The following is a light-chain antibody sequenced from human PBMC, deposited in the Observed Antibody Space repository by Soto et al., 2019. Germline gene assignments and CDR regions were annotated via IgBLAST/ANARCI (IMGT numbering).Light chain of an antibody. CDR3: SSYAGSNSWV. CDR2: EVS. CDR1: SSDVGGYNY. Sequence: QSALTQPPSASGSPGQSVTISCTGTSSDVGGYNYVSWYQHHPGKAPQLMIYEVSRRPSGVPDRFSGSKSGSTASLTVSGLQAEDEADYYCSSYAGSNSWVFGAGTKLTVL. J-gene: IGLJ3*02. V-gene: IGLV2-8*01.